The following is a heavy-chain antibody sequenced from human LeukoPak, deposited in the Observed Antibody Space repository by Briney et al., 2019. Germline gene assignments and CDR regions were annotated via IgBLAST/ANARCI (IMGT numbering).Heavy chain of an antibody. CDR3: ARRRAGNFDY. Sequence: PSQTLSLTCTVSGGSISSSSYYWGWIRQPPGQELVWIGSIYYSGSTYYNPSLKSRVTISVDTSKNQFSLKLSSVTAADTAVYYCARRRAGNFDYWGQGTLVAVSS. CDR1: GGSISSSSYY. D-gene: IGHD6-19*01. V-gene: IGHV4-39*01. CDR2: IYYSGST. J-gene: IGHJ4*02.